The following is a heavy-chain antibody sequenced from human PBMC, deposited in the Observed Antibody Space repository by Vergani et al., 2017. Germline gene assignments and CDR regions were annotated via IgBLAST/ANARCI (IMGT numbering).Heavy chain of an antibody. CDR3: ARVNTETNGHLYYYYYMDV. CDR1: GGSFTSYH. CDR2: IDHTGRP. V-gene: IGHV4-34*01. D-gene: IGHD4-11*01. J-gene: IGHJ6*03. Sequence: QVQLQQWGGGLLKPSETLSLTCVVNGGSFTSYHWTWLRQSPGEGLEWVGDIDHTGRPDYNPSLKSRLTMSVDKSRNRFSLTLNSVTATDTAIYFCARVNTETNGHLYYYYYMDVWGQGTAVTVS.